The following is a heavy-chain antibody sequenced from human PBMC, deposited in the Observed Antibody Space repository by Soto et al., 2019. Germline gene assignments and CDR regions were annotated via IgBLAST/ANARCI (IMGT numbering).Heavy chain of an antibody. Sequence: PGGSLRLSCAASGFTFSSYGMHWVRQAPGKGLEWVAVISYDGSNKYYADSVKGRFTISRDNSKNTLYLQTNSLRAEDTAVYYCAKDSPPHVLRYFDWLPSFDYWGQGTLVTVSS. CDR2: ISYDGSNK. CDR3: AKDSPPHVLRYFDWLPSFDY. D-gene: IGHD3-9*01. V-gene: IGHV3-30*18. J-gene: IGHJ4*02. CDR1: GFTFSSYG.